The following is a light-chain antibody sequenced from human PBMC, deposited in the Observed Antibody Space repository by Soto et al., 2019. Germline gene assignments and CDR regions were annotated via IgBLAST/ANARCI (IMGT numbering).Light chain of an antibody. J-gene: IGLJ3*02. Sequence: QSVLTQPPSVSGAPGQRVTISCTGSSSNIGPTYDVHWYQQLPGTAPKLLIYRDNQRPSGVSDRISGSKSGTSASLAVSGLRSEDEADYYCAVWDDTLSGRVFGGGTKLTVL. CDR2: RDN. CDR3: AVWDDTLSGRV. V-gene: IGLV1-47*01. CDR1: SSNIGPTYD.